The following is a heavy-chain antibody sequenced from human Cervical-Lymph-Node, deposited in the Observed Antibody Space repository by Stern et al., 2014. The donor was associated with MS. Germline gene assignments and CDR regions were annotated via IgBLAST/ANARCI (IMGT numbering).Heavy chain of an antibody. Sequence: AQLLESGAEVKTPGASVKVSCKASGYTFSDFYLHWVRQAPGQGLEWMGWINPDSGGTNYAQKFQDCVTMTRDTSISTAYMELRRLTSDDTAVYYCASSGYGVYYGMDVWGQGTTVTVSS. CDR1: GYTFSDFY. CDR3: ASSGYGVYYGMDV. CDR2: INPDSGGT. D-gene: IGHD5-12*01. V-gene: IGHV1-2*04. J-gene: IGHJ6*02.